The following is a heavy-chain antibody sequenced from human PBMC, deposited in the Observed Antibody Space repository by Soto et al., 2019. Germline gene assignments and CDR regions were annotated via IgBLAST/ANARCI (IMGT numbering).Heavy chain of an antibody. CDR3: AKGILSATIGPYAMDV. J-gene: IGHJ6*02. CDR1: GFDFSSYA. CDR2: ISYDGNYI. V-gene: IGHV3-30*18. Sequence: GGSLRLSCEASGFDFSSYAMHWVRQAPGKGLEWVGVISYDGNYIYYADSVKGRFTISRDNSKNTLYVQVNSLRPEDTAVYYCAKGILSATIGPYAMDVWGQGTTVTVSS. D-gene: IGHD3-16*01.